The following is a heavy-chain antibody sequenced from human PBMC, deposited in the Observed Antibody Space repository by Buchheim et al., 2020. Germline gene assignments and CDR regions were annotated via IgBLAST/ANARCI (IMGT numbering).Heavy chain of an antibody. CDR3: ARVGGGDSSGWLRFVERYYYYYYGMDV. V-gene: IGHV1-8*01. D-gene: IGHD6-19*01. CDR1: GYTFTSYD. Sequence: QVQLVQSGAEVKKPGASVKVSCKASGYTFTSYDINWVRQATGQGLEWMGWMNPNSGNTGYAQKFQGRVTMTRNTSISTAYMELSSLRSEDTAVYYCARVGGGDSSGWLRFVERYYYYYYGMDVWGQGTT. J-gene: IGHJ6*02. CDR2: MNPNSGNT.